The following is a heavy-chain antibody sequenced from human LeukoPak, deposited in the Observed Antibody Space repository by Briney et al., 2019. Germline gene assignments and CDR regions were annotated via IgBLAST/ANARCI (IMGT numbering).Heavy chain of an antibody. J-gene: IGHJ4*02. D-gene: IGHD6-19*01. CDR1: GGSISSSSYY. CDR2: IYYSGST. Sequence: PSETLSLTCTVSGGSISSSSYYWGWIRQPPGKGLEWIGSIYYSGSTYYNPSLKSRVTISVDTSKNQFSLKLSSVTAADTAVYYCARLALDSSGWYGNSYWGQGTLVTVSS. V-gene: IGHV4-39*01. CDR3: ARLALDSSGWYGNSY.